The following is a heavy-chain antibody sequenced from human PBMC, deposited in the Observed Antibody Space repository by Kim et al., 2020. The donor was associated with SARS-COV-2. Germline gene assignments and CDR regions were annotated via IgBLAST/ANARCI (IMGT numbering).Heavy chain of an antibody. J-gene: IGHJ6*02. CDR2: INPNSGGT. Sequence: ASVKVSCKASGYTFTGYYMHWVRQAPGQGLEWMGRINPNSGGTNYAQKFQGRVTMTRDTSISTAYMELSRLRSDDTAVYYCARDQFRTMVRGDMDVWGQGTTVTVSS. CDR1: GYTFTGYY. V-gene: IGHV1-2*06. CDR3: ARDQFRTMVRGDMDV. D-gene: IGHD3-10*01.